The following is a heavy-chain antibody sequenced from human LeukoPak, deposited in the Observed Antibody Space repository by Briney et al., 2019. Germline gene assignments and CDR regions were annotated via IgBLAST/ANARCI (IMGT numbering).Heavy chain of an antibody. Sequence: GGSLRLSCAASGFTFSSYGMHWVRQAPGKGLEWVAVISYDGSNKYYADSVKGRFTISRDNSKNTLYLQMNSLRAEDTAVYYCAIVTAYCGGDCYRITTAPDYWGQGTLVTVSS. CDR2: ISYDGSNK. D-gene: IGHD2-21*02. CDR1: GFTFSSYG. J-gene: IGHJ4*02. V-gene: IGHV3-30*03. CDR3: AIVTAYCGGDCYRITTAPDY.